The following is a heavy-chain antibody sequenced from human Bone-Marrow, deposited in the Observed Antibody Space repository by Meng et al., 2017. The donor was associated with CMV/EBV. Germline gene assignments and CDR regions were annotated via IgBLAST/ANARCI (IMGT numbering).Heavy chain of an antibody. CDR2: ITSSSSYI. J-gene: IGHJ4*02. CDR1: GVTFSSYN. V-gene: IGHV3-21*01. D-gene: IGHD2-2*01. Sequence: SGVTFSSYNMNWVRQAPGKGLEWVSSITSSSSYIYYADSVKGRFTISRDNARTSLYLQMNTLRAEDTAVYYCATSCSSTSCQSFDYWGQGTLVTVSS. CDR3: ATSCSSTSCQSFDY.